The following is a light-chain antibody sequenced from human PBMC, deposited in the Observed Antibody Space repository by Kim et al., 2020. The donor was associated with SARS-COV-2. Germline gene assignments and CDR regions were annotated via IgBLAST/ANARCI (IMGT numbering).Light chain of an antibody. Sequence: SYELTQPPSVSVSPGQTARITCSGDALPKQHANWYQQKPGQAPELVIYKDTERPSGIPERFSGSSSGTTVTLTISGVQAEDEADYYCQSADSSGTYRLFGGGTKLTVL. J-gene: IGLJ3*02. V-gene: IGLV3-25*03. CDR2: KDT. CDR3: QSADSSGTYRL. CDR1: ALPKQH.